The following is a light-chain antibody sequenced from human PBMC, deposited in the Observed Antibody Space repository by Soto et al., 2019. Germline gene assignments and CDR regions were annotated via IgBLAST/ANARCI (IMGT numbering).Light chain of an antibody. V-gene: IGLV3-21*04. CDR3: QVWDSSSDHRAHVV. Sequence: SYELTQPPSVSVAPGKTARITCGGTNIGSKSVHWYQQKPGQAPVLVIYYDSDRPSGIPERFSGSNSGNTATLTISRVAAGDEADYYCQVWDSSSDHRAHVVFGGGTKLTVL. CDR2: YDS. CDR1: NIGSKS. J-gene: IGLJ2*01.